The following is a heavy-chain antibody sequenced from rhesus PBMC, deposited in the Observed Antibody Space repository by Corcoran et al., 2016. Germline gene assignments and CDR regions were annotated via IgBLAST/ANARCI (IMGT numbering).Heavy chain of an antibody. CDR2: INTGGGST. D-gene: IGHD6-13*01. V-gene: IGHV3-22*01. Sequence: EVQLVEYGGGLVQPGGSLRLSCTGSGFTFSSSYIYWIRQVPGKGLQWVSAINTGGGSTWYTDYVKGRFTISKENAKNTLYLQMNSLRAEDTAVYYCAKDRGIAAAFDYWGQGVLVTVSS. CDR1: GFTFSSSY. CDR3: AKDRGIAAAFDY. J-gene: IGHJ4*01.